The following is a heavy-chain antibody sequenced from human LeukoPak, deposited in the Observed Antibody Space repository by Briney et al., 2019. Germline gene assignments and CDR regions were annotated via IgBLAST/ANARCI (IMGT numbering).Heavy chain of an antibody. CDR2: INQDGSQK. J-gene: IGHJ3*01. Sequence: GGSLRLFCGASGFTFSIYWMSWVRRAPGEGLVWVANINQDGSQKYYVDSVKGRFTISRDNAENSFFLQMSSLRAEDASVYYCVAGDWGARDSFDLWGRGTMVTVSS. CDR3: VAGDWGARDSFDL. D-gene: IGHD2-21*02. CDR1: GFTFSIYW. V-gene: IGHV3-7*01.